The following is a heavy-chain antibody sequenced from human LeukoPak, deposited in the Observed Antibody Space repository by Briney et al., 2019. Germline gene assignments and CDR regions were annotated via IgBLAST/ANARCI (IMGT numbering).Heavy chain of an antibody. D-gene: IGHD6-6*01. Sequence: GGSLRLSCAASGFTFDDYGMHWVRQAPGKGLEWVSGISWNSGSIGYADSVKGRFTISRDNAKNSLYLQMNSLRAEDTALYYCATSSSSSSWGFDYWGQGTLVTVSS. CDR2: ISWNSGSI. J-gene: IGHJ4*02. V-gene: IGHV3-9*01. CDR1: GFTFDDYG. CDR3: ATSSSSSSWGFDY.